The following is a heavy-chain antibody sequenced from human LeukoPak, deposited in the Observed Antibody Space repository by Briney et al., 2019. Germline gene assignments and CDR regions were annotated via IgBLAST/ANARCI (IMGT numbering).Heavy chain of an antibody. V-gene: IGHV4-34*01. D-gene: IGHD1-26*01. CDR3: ARLHRWELPHIDY. CDR1: GGSFSGYY. Sequence: SETLSLTCAVYGGSFSGYYWSWIRQPPGKGLEWIGEINHSGSTNYNPSLKSRVTISVDTSKNQFSLKLSSVTAADTAVYYCARLHRWELPHIDYWGQGTLVTVSS. CDR2: INHSGST. J-gene: IGHJ4*02.